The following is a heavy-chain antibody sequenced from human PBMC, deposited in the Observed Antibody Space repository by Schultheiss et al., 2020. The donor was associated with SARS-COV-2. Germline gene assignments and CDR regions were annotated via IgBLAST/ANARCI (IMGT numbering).Heavy chain of an antibody. CDR3: ASTIVVVPAADQFFDY. V-gene: IGHV4-34*09. J-gene: IGHJ4*02. Sequence: SETLSLTCAVYGGSFSGYYWSWIRQHPGKGLEWIGYIYYSGSTNYNPSLKSRVTISVDTSKNQFSLKLSSVTAADTALYYCASTIVVVPAADQFFDYWGQGTLVTVSS. CDR2: IYYSGST. D-gene: IGHD2-2*01. CDR1: GGSFSGYY.